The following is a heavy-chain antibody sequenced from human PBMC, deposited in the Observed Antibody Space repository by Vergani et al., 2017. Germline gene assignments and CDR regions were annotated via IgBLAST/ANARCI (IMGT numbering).Heavy chain of an antibody. Sequence: QVQLQQWGAGLLKPSETLSLICAVYGGSFSGYYWSWIRQPPGKGLEWIGEINHSGSTNYNPSLKSRVTISVDTSKNQFSLKLSSVTAADTAVYYCASGAGDYGGVYFDYWGQGTLVTVSS. D-gene: IGHD4-23*01. V-gene: IGHV4-34*01. CDR1: GGSFSGYY. CDR2: INHSGST. CDR3: ASGAGDYGGVYFDY. J-gene: IGHJ4*02.